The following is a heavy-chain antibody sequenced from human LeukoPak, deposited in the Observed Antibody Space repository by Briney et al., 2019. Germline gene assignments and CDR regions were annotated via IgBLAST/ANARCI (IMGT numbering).Heavy chain of an antibody. Sequence: SETLSLTCTVSGGSISSYYWSWIRQPPGKGLEWIGYIYYSGSTNYNPSLKSRVTISVDTSKNQFSLKLSSVTAADTAVYYCARLGSGWHHNYYYYGMDVWGQGTTVTVSS. CDR1: GGSISSYY. D-gene: IGHD6-19*01. J-gene: IGHJ6*02. CDR3: ARLGSGWHHNYYYYGMDV. CDR2: IYYSGST. V-gene: IGHV4-59*08.